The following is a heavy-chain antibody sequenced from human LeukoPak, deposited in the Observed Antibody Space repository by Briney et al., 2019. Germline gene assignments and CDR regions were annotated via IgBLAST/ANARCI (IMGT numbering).Heavy chain of an antibody. CDR2: IYYSGST. D-gene: IGHD3-22*01. CDR3: AGALSLYYYDSSGYYIAFDI. Sequence: PSETLSLTCSVSGGSVRSDMSHWSWIRQPPGKGLEWIGYIYYSGSTNYDPSLKSRVTISVDTSKNQFSLKLSSVTAADTAVYYCAGALSLYYYDSSGYYIAFDIWGQGTMVTVSS. V-gene: IGHV4-61*01. J-gene: IGHJ3*02. CDR1: GGSVRSDMSH.